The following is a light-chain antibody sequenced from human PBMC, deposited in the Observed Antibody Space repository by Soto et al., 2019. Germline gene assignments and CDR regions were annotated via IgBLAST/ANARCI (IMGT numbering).Light chain of an antibody. J-gene: IGLJ1*01. V-gene: IGLV2-14*01. CDR3: SSYTSSSTLVYV. CDR2: EVS. Sequence: QSVPTQPASVSGSPGQSITISCTGTSSDVGGYNYVSWYQQHPGKAPKLMIYEVSNRPSGVSNRFSGSKSGNTASLTISGLQAEDEADYYCSSYTSSSTLVYVFGTGTKLTVL. CDR1: SSDVGGYNY.